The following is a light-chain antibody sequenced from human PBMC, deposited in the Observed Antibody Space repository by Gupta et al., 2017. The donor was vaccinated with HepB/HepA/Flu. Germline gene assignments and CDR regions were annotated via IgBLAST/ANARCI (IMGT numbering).Light chain of an antibody. CDR2: LNSDGSH. V-gene: IGLV4-69*01. J-gene: IGLJ2*01. CDR3: QTWGTGIRV. Sequence: WHQQQPETGPRYLMKLNSDGSHSKGDGIPDRFSGSSSAAERYLTISSLQSEDEADYYCQTWGTGIRVFGGGTKLTVL.